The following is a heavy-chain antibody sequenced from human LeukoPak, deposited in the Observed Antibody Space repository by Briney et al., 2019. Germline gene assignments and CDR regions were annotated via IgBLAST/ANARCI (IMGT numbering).Heavy chain of an antibody. CDR2: INPSGGST. J-gene: IGHJ6*02. Sequence: ASVNVSCKASGYTFTSYYMHWVRQAPGQGLEWMGIINPSGGSTSYAQKFQGRVTMTRDTSTSTVYMELSSLRSEDTAVYYCARDRPGYYYGMDVWGQGTTVTVSS. CDR1: GYTFTSYY. D-gene: IGHD3-10*01. CDR3: ARDRPGYYYGMDV. V-gene: IGHV1-46*01.